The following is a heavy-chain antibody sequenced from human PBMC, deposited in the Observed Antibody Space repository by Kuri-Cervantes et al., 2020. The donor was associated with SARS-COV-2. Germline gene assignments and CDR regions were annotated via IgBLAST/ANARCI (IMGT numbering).Heavy chain of an antibody. Sequence: PETLSLTCVVSGDSFSDSYWSWIRQPAGKGLEWIGRIHPSGSTNYNSSLESRVTMSIDTSKKQFSLNLSAVTAADTAVYYCAKDRYFDGRGGYYELGYWGQGVLVTVSS. CDR3: AKDRYFDGRGGYYELGY. J-gene: IGHJ4*02. V-gene: IGHV4-4*07. D-gene: IGHD3-22*01. CDR2: IHPSGST. CDR1: GDSFSDSY.